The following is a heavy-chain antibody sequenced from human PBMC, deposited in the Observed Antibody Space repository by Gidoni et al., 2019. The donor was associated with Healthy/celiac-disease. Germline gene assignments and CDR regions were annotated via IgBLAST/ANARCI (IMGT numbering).Heavy chain of an antibody. CDR3: AKDTTRGSPIGFYYYGMDV. Sequence: EVQLLESGGGLVQPGVSLILSCAASGFTFSRYAMSWVRQAPGKGLEWVSAISGSGGSTYYADSVKGRFTISRDNSKNTLYLQMNSLRAEDTAVYYCAKDTTRGSPIGFYYYGMDVWGQGTTVTVSS. CDR2: ISGSGGST. V-gene: IGHV3-23*01. J-gene: IGHJ6*02. D-gene: IGHD1-26*01. CDR1: GFTFSRYA.